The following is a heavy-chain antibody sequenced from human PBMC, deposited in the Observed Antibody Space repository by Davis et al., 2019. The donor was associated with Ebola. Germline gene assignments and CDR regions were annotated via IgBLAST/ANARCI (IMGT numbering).Heavy chain of an antibody. CDR2: INQDESEK. CDR1: GFSLINYW. J-gene: IGHJ6*02. Sequence: GESLKISCAASGFSLINYWMSWVRQAPGKGPEWVAIINQDESEKYYVDSVKGRFTISRDNAKNSLSMQMNSLRAEETAVYYCVSGDGRGSSYDMDVWGQGTTVTVSS. V-gene: IGHV3-7*03. D-gene: IGHD5-12*01. CDR3: VSGDGRGSSYDMDV.